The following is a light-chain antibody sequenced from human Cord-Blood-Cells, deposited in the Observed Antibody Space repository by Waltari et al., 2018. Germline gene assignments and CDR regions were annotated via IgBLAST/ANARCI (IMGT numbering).Light chain of an antibody. Sequence: EIVLTPSPGTLSLSPGERATLSCRARQSVSSRYLACYQQKPGQAPMLLIYGASSRATGIPDRFSRSGSGTDFTLTISRLEPEDFAVYYCQQYGSSLGITFGQGTRLEIK. CDR1: QSVSSRY. CDR2: GAS. CDR3: QQYGSSLGIT. V-gene: IGKV3-20*01. J-gene: IGKJ5*01.